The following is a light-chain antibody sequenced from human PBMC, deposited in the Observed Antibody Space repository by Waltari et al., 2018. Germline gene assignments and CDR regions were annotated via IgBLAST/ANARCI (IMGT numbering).Light chain of an antibody. J-gene: IGLJ1*01. CDR1: SSDIGSFNL. V-gene: IGLV2-23*02. CDR2: EVS. CDR3: CSYAGTIPFV. Sequence: QSALTQTASVSGSPGQSITISCTGTSSDIGSFNLVSWYQQHPGKAPKLMINEVSQRPSGVSNRFSGSKSANTASLTISGLQAEDEADYYCCSYAGTIPFVFGTGTKVTVL.